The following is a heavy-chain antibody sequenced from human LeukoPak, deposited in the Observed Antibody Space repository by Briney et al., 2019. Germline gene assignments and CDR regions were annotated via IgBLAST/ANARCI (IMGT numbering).Heavy chain of an antibody. J-gene: IGHJ6*02. CDR3: ANLPPPDITPLYYYYGMDV. CDR1: GFTFSSYA. CDR2: ISGSGGST. D-gene: IGHD1-14*01. V-gene: IGHV3-23*01. Sequence: GGALRLSCAASGFTFSSYAMSGVRQAPGKGLEWVSAISGSGGSTYYADSVKGLFTIYRDNSKNTLYLQMNSLRPEDTAVYYCANLPPPDITPLYYYYGMDVWGQGTTVTVYS.